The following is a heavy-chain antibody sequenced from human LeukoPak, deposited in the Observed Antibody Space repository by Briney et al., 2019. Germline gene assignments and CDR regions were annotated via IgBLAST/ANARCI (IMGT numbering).Heavy chain of an antibody. CDR2: IYWDDDK. J-gene: IGHJ5*02. D-gene: IGHD1-14*01. CDR1: EFSLSTSGVG. CDR3: ALASSGNWFDP. V-gene: IGHV2-5*02. Sequence: SGPTLVKPTQTLTLTCTFSEFSLSTSGVGVGWIRQPPGKTLEWLALIYWDDDKRYSPSLKSRLTITKDNSKNQIVLTMTNMDPVDTATYYCALASSGNWFDPWGQGTLVTVSS.